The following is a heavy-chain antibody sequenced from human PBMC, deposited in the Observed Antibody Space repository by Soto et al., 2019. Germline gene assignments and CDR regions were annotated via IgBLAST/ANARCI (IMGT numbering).Heavy chain of an antibody. CDR1: GYTFTSYN. Sequence: QVQLMHSGAEVKKPGASVKASCKASGYTFTSYNVHWVRQAPGQGLAWLGIIYASGGSTTYAQNLEGRLTVTRDTSTSTVYMELSSLRSDDTAVYYGFRGGFPAYGEEGRYWGQGTLVTVSS. CDR3: FRGGFPAYGEEGRY. CDR2: IYASGGST. V-gene: IGHV1-46*01. D-gene: IGHD3-10*01. J-gene: IGHJ4*02.